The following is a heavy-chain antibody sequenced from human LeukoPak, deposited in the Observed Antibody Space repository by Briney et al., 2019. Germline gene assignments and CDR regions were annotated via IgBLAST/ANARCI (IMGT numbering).Heavy chain of an antibody. D-gene: IGHD4-17*01. CDR3: ARDRTDGDSDY. CDR1: GGSVSSGSYY. V-gene: IGHV4-61*01. J-gene: IGHJ4*02. Sequence: PETLSLTCTVSGGSVSSGSYYWSWIRQPPGKELEWIGYIYYSGSTNYNPSLKSRVTISVDTSKNQFSLKLSSVTAADTAVYYCARDRTDGDSDYWGQGTLVTVSS. CDR2: IYYSGST.